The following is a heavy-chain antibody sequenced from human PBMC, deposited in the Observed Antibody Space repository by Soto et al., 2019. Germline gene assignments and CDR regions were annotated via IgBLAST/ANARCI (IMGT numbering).Heavy chain of an antibody. Sequence: GGSLRLSCAASGFTFSSYAMSWVRQAPGKGLEWVSAISGSGGSTYYADSVKGRFTISRDNSKTTRYLHMNSLQAEDTAVYYGAIGSGYFRYPFEICVRGPMFT. V-gene: IGHV3-23*01. J-gene: IGHJ3*02. CDR1: GFTFSSYA. CDR3: AIGSGYFRYPFEI. CDR2: ISGSGGST. D-gene: IGHD5-12*01.